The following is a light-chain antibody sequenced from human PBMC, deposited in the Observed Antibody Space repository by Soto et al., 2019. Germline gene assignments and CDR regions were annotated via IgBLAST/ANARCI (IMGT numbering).Light chain of an antibody. Sequence: EIVLMQSPGTLSLSPGERATLSCRAGQSVSSNYLAWYQQKPGQAPRLLIYGASSRATGIPDKFSGSGSGSDFTLTIDGLEPEDFAVYYCQQYGSSPQTFGQGTKVDIK. V-gene: IGKV3-20*01. CDR3: QQYGSSPQT. J-gene: IGKJ1*01. CDR1: QSVSSNY. CDR2: GAS.